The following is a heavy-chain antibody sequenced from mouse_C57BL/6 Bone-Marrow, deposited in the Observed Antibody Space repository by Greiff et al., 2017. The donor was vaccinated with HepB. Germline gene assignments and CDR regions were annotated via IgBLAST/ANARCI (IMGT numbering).Heavy chain of an antibody. Sequence: VKLMESGAELVRPGTSVKVSCKASGYAFTNYLIEWVKQRPGQGLEWIGVINPGSGGTNYTEKFKGKATLTADKSSSTAYMQLSSLTSEDSAVYFCARSGFYSNYEAWFAYWGQGTLVTVSA. J-gene: IGHJ3*01. CDR1: GYAFTNYL. D-gene: IGHD2-5*01. CDR2: INPGSGGT. CDR3: ARSGFYSNYEAWFAY. V-gene: IGHV1-54*01.